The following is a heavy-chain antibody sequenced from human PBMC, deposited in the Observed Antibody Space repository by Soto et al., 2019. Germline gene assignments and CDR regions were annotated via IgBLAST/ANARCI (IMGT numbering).Heavy chain of an antibody. D-gene: IGHD3-10*01. CDR1: GYTFTAYP. V-gene: IGHV1-3*01. CDR3: ERKDYYGAGVYYFDH. J-gene: IGHJ4*02. CDR2: INAANGDT. Sequence: ASVKVSCTASGYTFTAYPMHWVRQAPGQRLEWMGWINAANGDTGYSQKFHDRVTFTRDTSATTVYMELSSLTSEDTAVYYCERKDYYGAGVYYFDHWGQGTLVTVSS.